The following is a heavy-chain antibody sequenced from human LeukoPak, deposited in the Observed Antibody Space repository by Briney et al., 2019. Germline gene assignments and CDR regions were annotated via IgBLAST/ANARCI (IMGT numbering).Heavy chain of an antibody. CDR3: ARSPFVAGVGATSWYFDL. CDR1: GASITSYY. CDR2: ICSSANR. D-gene: IGHD1-26*01. J-gene: IGHJ2*01. Sequence: SETLSLTCTVSGASITSYYWTWIRQPPGKGLEWIGYICSSANRDLNPSLKSRVTISVDASKSQVSLELFSVTASDTALYYCARSPFVAGVGATSWYFDLWGRGTLVTVSS. V-gene: IGHV4-4*08.